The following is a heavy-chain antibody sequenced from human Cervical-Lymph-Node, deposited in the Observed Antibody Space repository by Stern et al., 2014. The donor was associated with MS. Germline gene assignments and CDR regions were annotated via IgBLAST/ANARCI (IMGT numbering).Heavy chain of an antibody. J-gene: IGHJ4*02. CDR3: ARAGADSTTHFDY. CDR1: GYTFISYG. V-gene: IGHV1-18*01. Sequence: QMQLVESGAEVKKPGASVKVSCKASGYTFISYGITWVRQAPGQGLEWMGWISGYSGKTDYAQGFQGRVTLTTDTSTSTAYLEVRSLRSDDTAIYYCARAGADSTTHFDYWGQGTLVTVSS. D-gene: IGHD1-14*01. CDR2: ISGYSGKT.